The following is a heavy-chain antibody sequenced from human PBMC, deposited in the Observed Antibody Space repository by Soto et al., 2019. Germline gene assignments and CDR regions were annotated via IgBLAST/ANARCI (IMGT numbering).Heavy chain of an antibody. V-gene: IGHV4-34*01. D-gene: IGHD6-13*01. CDR2: INHSGST. CDR3: ARGLKRIAAACLGY. Sequence: QVQLQQWGAGLLKPSETLSLTCAVYGGSFSGYYWSWIRQPPGKGLEWIGEINHSGSTNYNPSLKSRVTISVDTSKNQFSLKLSSVTAADTAVYYCARGLKRIAAACLGYWGQGTLVTVSS. J-gene: IGHJ4*02. CDR1: GGSFSGYY.